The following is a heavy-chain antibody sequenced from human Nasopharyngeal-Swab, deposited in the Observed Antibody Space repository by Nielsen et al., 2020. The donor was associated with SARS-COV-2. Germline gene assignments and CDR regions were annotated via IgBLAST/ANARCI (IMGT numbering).Heavy chain of an antibody. D-gene: IGHD3-10*01. Sequence: GESLKISCAVSGFPLTSYAMTWVRQAPGKGLEWVSAISNSGGTTFYADSVKGRFTISRDTSKNTVYVQMNSLRAEDTAVYYCAKVRGVGSTEDHFDFWGQGTPVTVSS. J-gene: IGHJ4*02. CDR2: ISNSGGTT. CDR1: GFPLTSYA. V-gene: IGHV3-23*01. CDR3: AKVRGVGSTEDHFDF.